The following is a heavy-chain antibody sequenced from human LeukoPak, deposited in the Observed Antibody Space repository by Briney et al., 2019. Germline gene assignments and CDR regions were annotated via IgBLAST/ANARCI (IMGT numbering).Heavy chain of an antibody. J-gene: IGHJ4*02. V-gene: IGHV3-30*03. CDR1: RFTFRGYF. D-gene: IGHD3-10*01. CDR2: ISHDANNK. CDR3: ARIGGEWFGEFGYFDF. Sequence: GKSLRLSCAASRFTFRGYFFHWVRQAPGKGLEWVAVISHDANNKLYADSVKGRFTISRDNSKNTLYLQMNSLRTEDTAVYYCARIGGEWFGEFGYFDFWGQGSLVTVSS.